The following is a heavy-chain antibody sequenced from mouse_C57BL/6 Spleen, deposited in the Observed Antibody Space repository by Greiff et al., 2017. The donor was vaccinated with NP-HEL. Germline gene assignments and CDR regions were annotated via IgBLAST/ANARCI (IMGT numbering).Heavy chain of an antibody. D-gene: IGHD3-3*01. CDR3: ARGTGYFDY. CDR1: GYTFTSYW. J-gene: IGHJ2*01. CDR2: IYPSDSET. Sequence: QVQLKQPGAELVRPGSSVKLSCKASGYTFTSYWMDWVKQRPGQGLEWIGNIYPSDSETHYNQKFKDKATLTVDKSSSTAYMQLSSLTSEDSAVYYCARGTGYFDYWGQGTTLTVSS. V-gene: IGHV1-61*01.